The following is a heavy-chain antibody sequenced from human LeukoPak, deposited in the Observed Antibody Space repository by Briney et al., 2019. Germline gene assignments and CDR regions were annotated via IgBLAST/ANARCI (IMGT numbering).Heavy chain of an antibody. CDR1: GGSISSSSYY. CDR2: IYTSGST. CDR3: ARGPEEQLVPYENYFDY. V-gene: IGHV4-61*02. D-gene: IGHD6-13*01. Sequence: SQTLSLTCTVSGGSISSSSYYWSWIRQPAGKGLEWIGRIYTSGSTNYNPSLKSRVTISVDTSKNQFSLKLSSVTAADTAVYYCARGPEEQLVPYENYFDYWGQGTLVTVSS. J-gene: IGHJ4*02.